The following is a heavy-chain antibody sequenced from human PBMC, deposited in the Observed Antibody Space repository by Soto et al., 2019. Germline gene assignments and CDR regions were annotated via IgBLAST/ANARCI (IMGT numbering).Heavy chain of an antibody. CDR1: GASINSGDYY. J-gene: IGHJ4*02. CDR3: ARVGYGVDKLCY. Sequence: SETLSLTCTVSGASINSGDYYWSWIRQPPGKGLDLIGHIYYSVSTYYNPSLKSRAGISVDSSKSQVSLKLTSVTAADTAVYLCARVGYGVDKLCYGGPGMSVTVSS. D-gene: IGHD4-17*01. V-gene: IGHV4-30-4*01. CDR2: IYYSVST.